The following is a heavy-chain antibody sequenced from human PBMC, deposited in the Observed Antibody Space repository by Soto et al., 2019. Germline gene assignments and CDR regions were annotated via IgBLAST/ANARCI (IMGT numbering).Heavy chain of an antibody. CDR2: ISYDGSNK. J-gene: IGHJ4*02. CDR3: ASPYSSSSTGLDY. CDR1: GFTFSSYA. V-gene: IGHV3-30-3*01. Sequence: QVQLVESGGGVVQPGRSLRLSCAASGFTFSSYAMHWVRQAPGKGLEWVAVISYDGSNKYYADSVKGRFTISRDNSKNTLYLQMNSLRAEDTAVYYCASPYSSSSTGLDYWGQGTLVTVSS. D-gene: IGHD6-6*01.